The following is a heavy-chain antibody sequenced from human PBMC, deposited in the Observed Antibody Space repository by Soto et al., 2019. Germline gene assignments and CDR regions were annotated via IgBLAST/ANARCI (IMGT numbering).Heavy chain of an antibody. J-gene: IGHJ6*02. D-gene: IGHD3-10*01. Sequence: GESLKISCKGSGYSFTSYWISWVRQMPGKGLEWMGRIDPSDSYTNYSTSFQGHVTISADKSISTAYLQWSSLKASDTAMYYCARTRSAGTHYYGMDVWGQGTTVTVSS. V-gene: IGHV5-10-1*01. CDR1: GYSFTSYW. CDR2: IDPSDSYT. CDR3: ARTRSAGTHYYGMDV.